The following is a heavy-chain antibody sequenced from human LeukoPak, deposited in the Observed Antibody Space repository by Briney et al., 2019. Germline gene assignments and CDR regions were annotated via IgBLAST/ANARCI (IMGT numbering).Heavy chain of an antibody. CDR1: GYTFTGYY. D-gene: IGHD3-3*01. V-gene: IGHV1-46*01. CDR3: ARVRLSIFGVSYYYYGMDV. CDR2: INPSGCST. J-gene: IGHJ6*02. Sequence: ASVKVSCKASGYTFTGYYMHWVRQAPGQGLEWMGIINPSGCSTSYAQKFQGRVTMTRDTSTSTVYMELSSLRSEDTAVYYCARVRLSIFGVSYYYYGMDVWGQGTTVTVSS.